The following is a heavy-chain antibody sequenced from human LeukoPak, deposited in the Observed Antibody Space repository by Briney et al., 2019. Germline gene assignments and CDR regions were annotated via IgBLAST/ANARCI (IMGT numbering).Heavy chain of an antibody. CDR3: ARVSSDFWSGSDTPLFDY. CDR2: IYYSGST. D-gene: IGHD3-3*01. V-gene: IGHV4-30-4*08. Sequence: SETLSLTCTVSGGSISSGDYYWSWIRQPPGKGLEWIGYIYYSGSTYYNPSLKSRVTTSVDTSKNQFSLKLGSVTAADTAVYYCARVSSDFWSGSDTPLFDYWGQGTLVTVSS. J-gene: IGHJ4*02. CDR1: GGSISSGDYY.